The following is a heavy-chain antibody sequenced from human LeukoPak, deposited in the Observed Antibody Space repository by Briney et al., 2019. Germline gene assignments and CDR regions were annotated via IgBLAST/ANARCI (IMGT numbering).Heavy chain of an antibody. Sequence: KPGGSLRLSCAASGFTFSDYYMSWIRQAPGKGLEWVSYISSSGSTIYYADSVKGRFTISRDNAKNSLYLQMNSLRAEDTAVYYCAREPEYSSSSGVSNWFDPWGQGTLVTVSS. CDR2: ISSSGSTI. CDR1: GFTFSDYY. CDR3: AREPEYSSSSGVSNWFDP. D-gene: IGHD6-6*01. J-gene: IGHJ5*02. V-gene: IGHV3-11*01.